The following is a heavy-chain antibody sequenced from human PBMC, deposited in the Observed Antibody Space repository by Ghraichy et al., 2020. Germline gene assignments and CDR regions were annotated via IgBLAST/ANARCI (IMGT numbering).Heavy chain of an antibody. D-gene: IGHD2-21*02. CDR3: ATVSVDRGDFLSGSEYFQH. CDR1: GYTLTELS. Sequence: ASVKVSCKVSGYTLTELSMHWVRQAPGKGLEWMGGFDPEDGETIYAQKFQGRVTMTEDTSTDTAYMELSSLRSEDTAVYYCATVSVDRGDFLSGSEYFQHWGQGTLVTVSS. V-gene: IGHV1-24*01. J-gene: IGHJ1*01. CDR2: FDPEDGET.